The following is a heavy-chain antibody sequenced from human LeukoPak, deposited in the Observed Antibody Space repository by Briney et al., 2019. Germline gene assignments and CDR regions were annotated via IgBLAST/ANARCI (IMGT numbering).Heavy chain of an antibody. CDR3: ARGYGDWFDP. D-gene: IGHD4-17*01. Sequence: QPGGSLRLSCAASGFTFSSYWMHWVRQAPGKGLEWVSRISGSGSSTCYADSVKGRFSISRDNAKNTLYLQMNSLRAEDTAVYYCARGYGDWFDPWGQGTLVTVSS. J-gene: IGHJ5*02. CDR1: GFTFSSYW. V-gene: IGHV3-74*01. CDR2: ISGSGSST.